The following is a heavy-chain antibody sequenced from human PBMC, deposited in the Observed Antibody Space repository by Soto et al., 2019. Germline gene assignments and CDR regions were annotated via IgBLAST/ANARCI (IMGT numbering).Heavy chain of an antibody. CDR1: GFTFSSYA. V-gene: IGHV3-23*01. Sequence: GGSLRLSCAASGFTFSSYAMSWVRQAPGKGLEWVSAISGSGGSTYYADSVKGRFTISRDNSKNTLYLQMNSLRAEDTAVYYCAKGPMVYDYYYYGMDVWGQGTTVTVS. CDR3: AKGPMVYDYYYYGMDV. CDR2: ISGSGGST. D-gene: IGHD2-8*01. J-gene: IGHJ6*02.